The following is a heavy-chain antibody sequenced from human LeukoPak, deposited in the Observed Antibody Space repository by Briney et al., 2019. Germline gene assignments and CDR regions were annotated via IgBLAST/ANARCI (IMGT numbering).Heavy chain of an antibody. J-gene: IGHJ5*02. D-gene: IGHD6-13*01. V-gene: IGHV3-23*01. CDR3: AKQPRSSSVYNWFDP. Sequence: PGGSLRLSCAASGFTFSSYAMSWVRQAPGKGLEWVSAISGSGGSTYYADSVKGRFTISRDNSKNTLYLQMNSLRAEDTAVYYCAKQPRSSSVYNWFDPWGQGTLVTVSS. CDR1: GFTFSSYA. CDR2: ISGSGGST.